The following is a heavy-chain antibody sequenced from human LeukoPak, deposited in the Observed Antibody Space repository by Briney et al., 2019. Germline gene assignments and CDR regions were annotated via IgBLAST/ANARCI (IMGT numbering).Heavy chain of an antibody. Sequence: GGSPRLSCAASGFTFTSYTINWVRQAPGKGLEWVSSISSSSSYIYYADSVKGRFTISRDNAKNSLYLQMNSLREEDTAVYYCARDVRAYSTSSSAFDIWGQGTMVTVSS. J-gene: IGHJ3*02. D-gene: IGHD6-6*01. V-gene: IGHV3-21*01. CDR2: ISSSSSYI. CDR1: GFTFTSYT. CDR3: ARDVRAYSTSSSAFDI.